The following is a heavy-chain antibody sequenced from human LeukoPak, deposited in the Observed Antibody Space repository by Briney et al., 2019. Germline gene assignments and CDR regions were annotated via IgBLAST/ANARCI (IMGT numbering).Heavy chain of an antibody. J-gene: IGHJ3*02. D-gene: IGHD3-22*01. Sequence: PSETLSLTCTVSGGSISSGGYYWSWIRQPPGKGLEWIGYIYHSGSTYYNPSLKSRVTISVDRSKNQFSLKLSSVTAADTAVYYCAREEYYYDSSGTPTQVGAFDIWGQGTMVTVSS. CDR3: AREEYYYDSSGTPTQVGAFDI. CDR2: IYHSGST. CDR1: GGSISSGGYY. V-gene: IGHV4-30-2*01.